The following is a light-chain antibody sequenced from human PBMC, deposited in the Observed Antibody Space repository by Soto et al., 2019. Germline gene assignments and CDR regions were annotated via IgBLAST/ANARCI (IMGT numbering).Light chain of an antibody. V-gene: IGKV3-20*01. Sequence: ETVLTQSPGTLSLSPGERATLSCRASQSVRSSLLAWYQHKPDQTPRLLIYGASSRATGIPDRFSGSGSGTDFTLTISRLEPEDFAVYYCQQYGSPWTFGQGTKVEIK. CDR2: GAS. J-gene: IGKJ1*01. CDR1: QSVRSSL. CDR3: QQYGSPWT.